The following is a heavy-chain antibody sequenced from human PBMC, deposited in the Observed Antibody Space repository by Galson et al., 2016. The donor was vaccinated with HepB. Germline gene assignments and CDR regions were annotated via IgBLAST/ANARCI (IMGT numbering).Heavy chain of an antibody. CDR2: IKSMLDGGTT. J-gene: IGHJ4*02. D-gene: IGHD6-13*01. CDR1: GFIFSHAW. V-gene: IGHV3-15*01. Sequence: SLRLSCAASGFIFSHAWMSWVRQAPGKGLEWVGRIKSMLDGGTTDYAAPVKGRFTISRDDSKNTVYLHMNRLTIEDAAVYYCTPLPTAQQPYFFDYWGQGTLVTVSS. CDR3: TPLPTAQQPYFFDY.